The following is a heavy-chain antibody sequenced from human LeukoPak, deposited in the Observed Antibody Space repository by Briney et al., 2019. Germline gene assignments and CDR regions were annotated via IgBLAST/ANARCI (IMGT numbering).Heavy chain of an antibody. D-gene: IGHD2-15*01. V-gene: IGHV4-4*07. CDR1: GGSISSHY. Sequence: PSETLSLTCTVSGGSISSHYWSWIRQPAGKGLEWIGRIYTSGSTNYNPSLKSRVTMSVDTSKNQFSLKLSSVTAADTAVYYCARDRVNCSGGSCYFEGFDPWGQGTLVTVSS. CDR2: IYTSGST. J-gene: IGHJ5*02. CDR3: ARDRVNCSGGSCYFEGFDP.